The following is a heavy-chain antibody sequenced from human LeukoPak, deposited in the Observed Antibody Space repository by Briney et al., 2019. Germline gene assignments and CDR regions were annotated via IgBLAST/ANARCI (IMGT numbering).Heavy chain of an antibody. Sequence: QPGGSLRLSCAASGFTFSNFAMHWVRQAPGKGLEWVAVLSSDGREKYFADSVKGRFTISRDDAKNTLYLEMNSLGAEDTAVYYCAREWHDAFDIWGQGTMVTVSS. J-gene: IGHJ3*02. D-gene: IGHD5-24*01. CDR1: GFTFSNFA. V-gene: IGHV3-30*03. CDR3: AREWHDAFDI. CDR2: LSSDGREK.